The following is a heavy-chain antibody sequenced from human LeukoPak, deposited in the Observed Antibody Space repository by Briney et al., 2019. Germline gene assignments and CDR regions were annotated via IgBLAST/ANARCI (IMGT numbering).Heavy chain of an antibody. V-gene: IGHV4-59*01. CDR2: IYYSGNT. J-gene: IGHJ4*02. Sequence: SETLSLTCTVSGGSLSTYYWSWIRQPPGKGLEWIGYIYYSGNTNYNPSLKSRVTISLDTSKNQFSLTLTSVTAADTAVYYRARILDYFDYTRGFEYWGQGTLVTVSS. CDR1: GGSLSTYY. D-gene: IGHD3-22*01. CDR3: ARILDYFDYTRGFEY.